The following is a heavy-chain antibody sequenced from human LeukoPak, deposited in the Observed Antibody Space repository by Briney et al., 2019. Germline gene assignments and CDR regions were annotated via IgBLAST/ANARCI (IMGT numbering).Heavy chain of an antibody. D-gene: IGHD3-10*01. CDR1: GYTLTELS. V-gene: IGHV1-24*01. J-gene: IGHJ5*02. CDR3: ATCYGSENWFDP. Sequence: GASVKVSCKVSGYTLTELSMHWVRQAPGKGLEWMGGFDPEDGETIYAQKFQGRVTMTEDTSTDTAYMELSSLRSEDTVVYYCATCYGSENWFDPWGQGTLVTVSS. CDR2: FDPEDGET.